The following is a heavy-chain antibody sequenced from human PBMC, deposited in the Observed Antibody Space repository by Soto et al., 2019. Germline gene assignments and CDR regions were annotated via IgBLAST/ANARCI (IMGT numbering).Heavy chain of an antibody. J-gene: IGHJ3*02. Sequence: EASVKVSCKASGGTFSSYAISWVRQAPGQGLEWMGGIIPIFGTANYAQKFQGRVTITADESTSTAYMELSSLRSEDTAVYYCYSSAAGTADAFDIGGQETMVTV. V-gene: IGHV1-69*13. D-gene: IGHD6-13*01. CDR2: IIPIFGTA. CDR1: GGTFSSYA. CDR3: YSSAAGTADAFDI.